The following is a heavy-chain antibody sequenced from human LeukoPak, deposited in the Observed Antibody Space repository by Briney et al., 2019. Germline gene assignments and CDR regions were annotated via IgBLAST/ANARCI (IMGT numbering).Heavy chain of an antibody. V-gene: IGHV3-48*01. CDR1: GFTFSSYG. CDR2: LSNTGNI. D-gene: IGHD4-17*01. CDR3: ARDKGMTTVTTGPVD. J-gene: IGHJ4*02. Sequence: PGGSLRLSCAASGFTFSSYGMNWVRQAPGKGLEWLSYLSNTGNIHYAQSVKGRFTISRDNAKSSLYLQMDGLRAEDTAVYYCARDKGMTTVTTGPVDWGQGTLVTVSS.